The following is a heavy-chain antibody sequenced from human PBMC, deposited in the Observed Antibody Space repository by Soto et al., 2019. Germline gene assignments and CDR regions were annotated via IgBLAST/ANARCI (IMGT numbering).Heavy chain of an antibody. CDR1: GLTFSNCG. CDR2: ISDSGATK. Sequence: PGGSLRLSCAASGLTFSNCGMNWVRQTPGKGLEWVSYISDSGATKHYADSVKGRFTISRYNGKDSLYLQMNSLRDEDTALYFFAMCSRNSFFLYVVDVWGQGAKVTVSS. J-gene: IGHJ6*02. V-gene: IGHV3-48*02. D-gene: IGHD2-15*01. CDR3: AMCSRNSFFLYVVDV.